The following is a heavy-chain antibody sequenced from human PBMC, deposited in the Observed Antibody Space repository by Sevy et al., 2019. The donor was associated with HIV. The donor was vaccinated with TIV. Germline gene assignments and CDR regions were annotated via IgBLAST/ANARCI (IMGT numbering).Heavy chain of an antibody. J-gene: IGHJ4*02. Sequence: GGSLRLSCAASGFTFSDYNMNWVRQAPGKGLEWVSSITDSSSYIYHADSVKGRFTISRDNAKKSLYLQMNSLRAEDTAIYYCARDRRTLNYYGSSGYNYYFDYWGQGTLVTSPQ. V-gene: IGHV3-21*01. CDR1: GFTFSDYN. CDR2: ITDSSSYI. D-gene: IGHD3-22*01. CDR3: ARDRRTLNYYGSSGYNYYFDY.